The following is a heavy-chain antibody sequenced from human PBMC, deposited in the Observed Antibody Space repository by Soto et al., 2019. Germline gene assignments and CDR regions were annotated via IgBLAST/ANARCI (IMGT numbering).Heavy chain of an antibody. V-gene: IGHV3-33*01. Sequence: ESGGGVVQPGRSLRLSCAASGFTFSSYGMHWVRQAPGKGLEWVAVIWYDGSNKYYADSVKGRFTISRDNSKNTLYLQMNSLRAEDTAVYYCARVRCSGGSCYSAYYYGMDVWGQGTTVTVSS. CDR3: ARVRCSGGSCYSAYYYGMDV. CDR1: GFTFSSYG. D-gene: IGHD2-15*01. CDR2: IWYDGSNK. J-gene: IGHJ6*02.